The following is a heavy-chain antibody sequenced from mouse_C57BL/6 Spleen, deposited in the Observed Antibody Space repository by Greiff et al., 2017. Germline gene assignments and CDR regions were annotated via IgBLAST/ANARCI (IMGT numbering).Heavy chain of an antibody. J-gene: IGHJ1*03. CDR1: GYSITSGYY. Sequence: EVKLQESGPGLVKPSQSLSLTCSVTGYSITSGYYWNWIRQFPGNKLEWMGYISYDGSNNYNPSLKNRISITRDTSKNQFFLKLNSVTTEDTATYDCARENYGSHWYFDVWGTGTTVTVSS. D-gene: IGHD1-1*01. CDR3: ARENYGSHWYFDV. V-gene: IGHV3-6*01. CDR2: ISYDGSN.